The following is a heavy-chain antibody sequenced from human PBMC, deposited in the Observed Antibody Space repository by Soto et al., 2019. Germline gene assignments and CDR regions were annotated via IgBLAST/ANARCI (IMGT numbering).Heavy chain of an antibody. CDR3: ARQVRGGGWFDP. V-gene: IGHV4-39*01. CDR1: GGSISSSSYY. CDR2: IYYSGST. Sequence: SETLSLTCTVSGGSISSSSYYWGWIRQPPGKGLEWIGSIYYSGSTYYNPSLKSRVTISVDTSKNQFSLKLSSVTAADTAVYYCARQVRGGGWFDPWGQGTLVTVSS. J-gene: IGHJ5*02. D-gene: IGHD6-25*01.